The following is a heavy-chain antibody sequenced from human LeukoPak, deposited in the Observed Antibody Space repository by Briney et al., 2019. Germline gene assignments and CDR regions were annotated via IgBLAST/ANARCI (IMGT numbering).Heavy chain of an antibody. D-gene: IGHD6-19*01. J-gene: IGHJ4*01. V-gene: IGHV3-11*05. Sequence: GSLTLSSAASSGFTFSDYYMSWIRQAPGKGLEWVSHISSSSSYTMYADSVKGRFTISRDNAKNSLYLQMNSLRVEDTAVYYCARDIAVAAHFDYWGHGNLVTVSS. CDR3: ARDIAVAAHFDY. CDR2: ISSSSSYT. CDR1: GFTFSDYY.